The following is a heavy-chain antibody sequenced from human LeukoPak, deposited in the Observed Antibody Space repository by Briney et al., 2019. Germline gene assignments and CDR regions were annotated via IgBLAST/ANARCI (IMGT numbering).Heavy chain of an antibody. V-gene: IGHV1-69-2*01. Sequence: ASVKVSCKASGYTFTDYYMHWVQQAPGKGIEWMGRVDPEDGETIYAEKFQGRVTITADTSTDTAYMELSSLRSEDTAVYYCATGLPGGPWGQGTLVTVSS. CDR1: GYTFTDYY. J-gene: IGHJ5*02. D-gene: IGHD3-10*01. CDR2: VDPEDGET. CDR3: ATGLPGGP.